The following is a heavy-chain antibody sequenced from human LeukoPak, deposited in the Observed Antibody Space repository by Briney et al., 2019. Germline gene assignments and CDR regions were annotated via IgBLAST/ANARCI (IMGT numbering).Heavy chain of an antibody. V-gene: IGHV3-11*01. CDR3: AKGTHSSSWHWYDP. D-gene: IGHD3-22*01. CDR2: IDSSGDVI. CDR1: GFTFSSCA. J-gene: IGHJ5*02. Sequence: GGSLRLSCAASGFTFSSCAMTWIRQAPGKGLEWLSYIDSSGDVIYYADSVKGRFTISRDNAKNSVFLQMNSLRAEDTAVYYCAKGTHSSSWHWYDPWGQGTLVTVSS.